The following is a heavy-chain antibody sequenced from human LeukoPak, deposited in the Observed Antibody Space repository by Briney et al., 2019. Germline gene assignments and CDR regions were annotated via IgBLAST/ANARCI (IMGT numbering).Heavy chain of an antibody. CDR3: ARGRSPAARAFNY. CDR1: GFTVSSNY. CDR2: IYSGGDT. J-gene: IGHJ4*02. Sequence: PGGSLRLSCAASGFTVSSNYLSWVRQAPGKGLEWVSIIYSGGDTYYADSVKGRFTISRDNSKSTLHLQMNSLTAEDTAVYYCARGRSPAARAFNYWGQGTLVTVSS. D-gene: IGHD6-6*01. V-gene: IGHV3-66*01.